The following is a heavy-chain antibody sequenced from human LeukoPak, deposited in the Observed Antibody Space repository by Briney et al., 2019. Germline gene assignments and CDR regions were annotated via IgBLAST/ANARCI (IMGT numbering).Heavy chain of an antibody. V-gene: IGHV4-34*01. CDR1: GRSFSGYY. CDR2: INHSGST. Sequence: SETLSLTCAVDGRSFSGYYWSWIRQPPGKGLEWIGEINHSGSTNYNPSLKCRVTISVDTSKNQFSLKLSSVTAADTAVYYCARGLLYYYGSGSYPTYFDYWGQGTLVTVSS. J-gene: IGHJ4*02. CDR3: ARGLLYYYGSGSYPTYFDY. D-gene: IGHD3-10*01.